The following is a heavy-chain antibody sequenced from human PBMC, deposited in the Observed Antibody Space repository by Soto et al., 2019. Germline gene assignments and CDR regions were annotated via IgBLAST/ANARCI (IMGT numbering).Heavy chain of an antibody. CDR1: GGSMSGYY. V-gene: IGHV4-59*01. CDR2: IYDSGTT. J-gene: IGHJ3*02. Sequence: QVQLQESGPGLEKALETLSLTCTVSGGSMSGYYWSWIRQPPGKGLEWIGFIYDSGTTNYNPSLKSRGTISIDTSKNQFSLKLTSVTAADTAVYYCARVSHIVVVPAVRGAFDIWGQGTMITVPS. CDR3: ARVSHIVVVPAVRGAFDI. D-gene: IGHD2-21*02.